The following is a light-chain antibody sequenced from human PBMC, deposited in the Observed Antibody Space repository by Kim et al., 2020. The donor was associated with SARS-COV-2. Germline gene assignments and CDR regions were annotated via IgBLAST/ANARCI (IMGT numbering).Light chain of an antibody. J-gene: IGLJ1*01. CDR3: SSYTSSNTLNYV. CDR2: DVS. V-gene: IGLV2-14*03. CDR1: SSDVGGYNY. Sequence: QSALTQPASVSGSPGQQITISCTGTSSDVGGYNYVSWYQQHPGKAPKLMIYDVSNRPSGVSTRFSGSKSGNTASLTISGLQAEDEADYYCSSYTSSNTLNYVFGTGTKVTVL.